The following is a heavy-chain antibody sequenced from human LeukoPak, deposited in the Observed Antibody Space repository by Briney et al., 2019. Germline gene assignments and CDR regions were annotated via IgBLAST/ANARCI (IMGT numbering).Heavy chain of an antibody. Sequence: TSETLSLTCTVSGGSISSGSYYWSWIRQPAGQGLEWIGRIYTSGSTNYNPSLKSRVTISVDTSKNQFSLKLSSVTAADTAVYYCARGASSSSPIGYYYYMDVWGKGTTVTVSS. V-gene: IGHV4-61*02. D-gene: IGHD6-6*01. CDR1: GGSISSGSYY. CDR2: IYTSGST. CDR3: ARGASSSSPIGYYYYMDV. J-gene: IGHJ6*03.